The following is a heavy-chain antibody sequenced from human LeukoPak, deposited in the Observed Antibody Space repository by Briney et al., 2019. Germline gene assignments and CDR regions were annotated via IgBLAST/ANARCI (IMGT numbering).Heavy chain of an antibody. Sequence: ASVQVSCKASGYTFTSYAMHWVRQAPGQRLEWMGWINAGNGNTKYSQKFQGRVTITRDTSASTAYMELSSLRSEDTAVYYCARGYYDSSGYLNWFDPWGQGTLVTVSS. D-gene: IGHD3-22*01. V-gene: IGHV1-3*01. CDR1: GYTFTSYA. CDR3: ARGYYDSSGYLNWFDP. J-gene: IGHJ5*02. CDR2: INAGNGNT.